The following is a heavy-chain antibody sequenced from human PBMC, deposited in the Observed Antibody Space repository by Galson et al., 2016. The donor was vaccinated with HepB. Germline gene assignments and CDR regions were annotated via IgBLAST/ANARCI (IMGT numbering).Heavy chain of an antibody. D-gene: IGHD1-7*01. CDR2: IYWDDDR. CDR3: THRVRLELPWPSFDY. J-gene: IGHJ4*02. CDR1: GFSLPATGVG. Sequence: PALVKPTQTLTLTCTFSGFSLPATGVGVGWIRQPPGKALEWLALIYWDDDRRYSPSLKSRLTITKDTSKNQVVLTMTNMDPVDTATYYCTHRVRLELPWPSFDYWGQGTLVTVSS. V-gene: IGHV2-5*02.